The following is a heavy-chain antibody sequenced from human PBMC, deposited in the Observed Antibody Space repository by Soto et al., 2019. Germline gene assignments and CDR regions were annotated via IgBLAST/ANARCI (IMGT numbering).Heavy chain of an antibody. CDR3: ARRYSSSFDY. V-gene: IGHV4-59*08. CDR2: IYYSGST. J-gene: IGHJ4*02. D-gene: IGHD6-13*01. CDR1: GGSSSSYY. Sequence: QVQLQESGPGLVKPSETLSLTCTVSGGSSSSYYWSWIRQPPGKGLELIGYIYYSGSTNYNPSLKSRVTISVDTSKNQFSLKLSSVTAADTAVYYCARRYSSSFDYWGQGTLVTVSS.